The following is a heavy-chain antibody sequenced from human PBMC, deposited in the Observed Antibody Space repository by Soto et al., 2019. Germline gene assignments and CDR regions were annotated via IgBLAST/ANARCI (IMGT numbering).Heavy chain of an antibody. V-gene: IGHV3-23*01. CDR3: AHRTGFDY. J-gene: IGHJ4*02. CDR1: GYTFSSFD. Sequence: EVQLWESGGGLVQPRGSLRLSCAVSGYTFSSFDMSWVRQAPGKGLEWVSTISGSGGGTNYADSVKGRFTISRDISTYTVYLQMNSLRAEDTAVYYCAHRTGFDYWGQGALVTVSS. CDR2: ISGSGGGT.